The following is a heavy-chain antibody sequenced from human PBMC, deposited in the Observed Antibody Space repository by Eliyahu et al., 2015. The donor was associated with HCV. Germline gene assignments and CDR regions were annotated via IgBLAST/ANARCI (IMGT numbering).Heavy chain of an antibody. J-gene: IGHJ4*02. V-gene: IGHV3-30*02. CDR2: IRYDESRT. CDR3: AKDAEYGDYRANYFDN. Sequence: QVQLVESGGGVVQPGGSLRLSCXAFGFRFKDYAMHWVRRTPDKGLEWVASIRYDESRTYYPDSVMGRFTISRDNSRNTLFLQMNTLRSEDTALYYCAKDAEYGDYRANYFDNWGQGTLVTVSS. CDR1: GFRFKDYA. D-gene: IGHD2-21*01.